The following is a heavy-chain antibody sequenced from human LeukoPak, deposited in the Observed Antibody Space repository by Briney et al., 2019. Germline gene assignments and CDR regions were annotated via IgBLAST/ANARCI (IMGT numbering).Heavy chain of an antibody. V-gene: IGHV3-9*03. D-gene: IGHD6-13*01. CDR2: ISWNSGSI. CDR3: AKDISSSPRYMDV. J-gene: IGHJ6*03. Sequence: GGSLRLPCAASGFTFDDYAMHWVRQAPGKGLEWVSGISWNSGSIGYADSVKGRFTISRDNAKNSLYLQMNSLRAEDMALYYCAKDISSSPRYMDVWGKGTTVTVSS. CDR1: GFTFDDYA.